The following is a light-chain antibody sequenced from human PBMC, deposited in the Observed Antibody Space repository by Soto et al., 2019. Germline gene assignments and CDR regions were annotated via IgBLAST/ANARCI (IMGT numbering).Light chain of an antibody. CDR2: GAS. CDR3: QHYVERSPIT. Sequence: EIVMTQFPGTLSFSPGERGTLSLRVSQSVSSRLAWYQQKPGQAPRLLISGASSRATGIPDRFSGSGSGTDFTLTISRLEPEDFALYYCQHYVERSPITFGQGTRLEIK. CDR1: QSVSSR. J-gene: IGKJ5*01. V-gene: IGKV3-20*01.